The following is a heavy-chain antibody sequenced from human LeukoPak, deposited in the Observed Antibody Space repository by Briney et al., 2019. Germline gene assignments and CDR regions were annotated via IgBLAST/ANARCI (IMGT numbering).Heavy chain of an antibody. V-gene: IGHV3-30-3*01. CDR1: GFTFSSYA. D-gene: IGHD6-6*01. J-gene: IGHJ3*02. CDR2: ISYDGSNK. CDR3: ATADSSSSNAFDI. Sequence: PGGSLRLSCAASGFTFSSYAMHWVRQAPGKGLEWVAVISYDGSNKYYADSVKGRFTISRDNSKNTLYLQMNSLRAEDTAVYYCATADSSSSNAFDIWGQGTMVTVSS.